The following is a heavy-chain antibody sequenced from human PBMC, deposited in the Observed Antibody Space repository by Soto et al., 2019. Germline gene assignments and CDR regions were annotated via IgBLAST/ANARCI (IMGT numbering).Heavy chain of an antibody. CDR2: IWYDGSNK. CDR3: ARDLGNGYYLDY. Sequence: QVQLVESGGGVVQPGRSLRLSCAASGFTFSSYGMHWVRQAPGKGLEWVAVIWYDGSNKYYADSVKGRFTISRDNSKNTLYLQMNGLRAEDTAVYYCARDLGNGYYLDYWGQGTLVTVSS. CDR1: GFTFSSYG. V-gene: IGHV3-33*01. J-gene: IGHJ4*02. D-gene: IGHD2-8*01.